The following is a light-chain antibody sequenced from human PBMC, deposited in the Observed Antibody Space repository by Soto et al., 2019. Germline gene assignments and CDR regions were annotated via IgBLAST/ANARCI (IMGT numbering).Light chain of an antibody. V-gene: IGLV2-23*02. J-gene: IGLJ1*01. CDR3: CSYAGSSPYV. Sequence: QSVLTQPASVSGSPGQSITISCTGTSSDVGSYNLVSWYQQHPGKAPKLMIYEVSKRPSGVSKRFSGSKSGNTASLTISGLQAEEEADYYSCSYAGSSPYVFGTRTKVTVL. CDR1: SSDVGSYNL. CDR2: EVS.